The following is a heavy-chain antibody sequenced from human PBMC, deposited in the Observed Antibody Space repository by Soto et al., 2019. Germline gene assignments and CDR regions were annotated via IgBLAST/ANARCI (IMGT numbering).Heavy chain of an antibody. Sequence: EVQLLESGGALVQPGGSLRLSCAASGFTFSSHAMRWVRQAPGKGLEWVSRVSASGDRTYYADSVKGRFTISRDNAKNTVSLQMNSLRAEDTALYYCAKKSGSYAYFEDWGQGTLVTVSS. V-gene: IGHV3-23*01. D-gene: IGHD3-16*01. CDR3: AKKSGSYAYFED. J-gene: IGHJ4*02. CDR1: GFTFSSHA. CDR2: VSASGDRT.